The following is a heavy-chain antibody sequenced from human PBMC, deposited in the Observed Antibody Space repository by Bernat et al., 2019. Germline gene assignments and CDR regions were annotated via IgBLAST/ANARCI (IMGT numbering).Heavy chain of an antibody. J-gene: IGHJ4*02. CDR2: IDGGNGGT. CDR1: GHTFTGYA. CDR3: TRSKVSGSYYSAQHANLDY. V-gene: IGHV1-3*01. D-gene: IGHD1-26*01. Sequence: QVQLVQSGAEVKKPGASVRVSCKASGHTFTGYAIHWVRQAPGQSLEWMGWIDGGNGGTSYSQKFQGRVTFSRDTSANTVYMDLSSLGSEDTAVYYSTRSKVSGSYYSAQHANLDYWGQGTLVTVSS.